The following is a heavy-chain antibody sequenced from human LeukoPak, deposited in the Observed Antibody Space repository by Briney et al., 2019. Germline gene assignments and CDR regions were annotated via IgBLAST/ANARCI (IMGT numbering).Heavy chain of an antibody. Sequence: PSETLSLTCAVSGGSISSGGYSWSWIRQPPGKGLEWIGYIYHSGSTYYNPSLKSRVTISVDRSKNQFSLKLSSVTAADTAVYYCARGSYYYGSGSYPDYWGQGTLVTVSS. D-gene: IGHD3-10*01. CDR3: ARGSYYYGSGSYPDY. CDR1: GGSISSGGYS. J-gene: IGHJ4*02. V-gene: IGHV4-30-2*01. CDR2: IYHSGST.